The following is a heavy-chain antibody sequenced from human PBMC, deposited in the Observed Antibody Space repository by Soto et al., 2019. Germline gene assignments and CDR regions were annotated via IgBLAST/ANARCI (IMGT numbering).Heavy chain of an antibody. D-gene: IGHD3-22*01. CDR1: GFTFSSYG. V-gene: IGHV3-30*03. CDR2: LSYDGSNK. J-gene: IGHJ6*02. Sequence: TLSCAASGFTFSSYGMHWVRQAPGKGLEWVAVLSYDGSNKYYADSVKGRFTISRDNAKNSLYLQMNSLRAEDTAVYYCARELYYYDSSGYYPLPYYYGMDVWGQGTTVTVSS. CDR3: ARELYYYDSSGYYPLPYYYGMDV.